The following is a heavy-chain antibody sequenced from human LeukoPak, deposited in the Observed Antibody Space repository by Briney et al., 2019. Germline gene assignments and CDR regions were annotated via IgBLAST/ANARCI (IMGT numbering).Heavy chain of an antibody. Sequence: GGSLRLSCAASGFTFSSYAMSWVRQAPGKGLEWVSAISGSGGRTYYADSVKGRFTISRDNSKNTLYLQMNSLRAEDTAVYYCAKSTTYYDFWSGEGNLYYFDYWGQGTLVTVSS. CDR2: ISGSGGRT. CDR3: AKSTTYYDFWSGEGNLYYFDY. D-gene: IGHD3-3*01. J-gene: IGHJ4*02. CDR1: GFTFSSYA. V-gene: IGHV3-23*01.